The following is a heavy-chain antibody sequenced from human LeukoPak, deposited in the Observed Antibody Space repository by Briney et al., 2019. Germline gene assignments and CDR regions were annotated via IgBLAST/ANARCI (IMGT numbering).Heavy chain of an antibody. D-gene: IGHD2-2*01. J-gene: IGHJ3*02. CDR1: GGTFSSYA. CDR3: ARGNPKLGYCSSTSCYSDAFDI. V-gene: IGHV1-69*05. CDR2: IIPIFGTA. Sequence: ASVKVSCKASGGTFSSYAISWVRQAPGQGLEWMGGIIPIFGTANYAQKFQGRVTITTDESTSTAYMELSSLRSEDTAVYYCARGNPKLGYCSSTSCYSDAFDIWGQGTMVTVSS.